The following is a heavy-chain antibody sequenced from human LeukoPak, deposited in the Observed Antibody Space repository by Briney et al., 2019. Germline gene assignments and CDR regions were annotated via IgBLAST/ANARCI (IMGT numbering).Heavy chain of an antibody. CDR1: GFTFSNYA. CDR2: ITGSGGST. D-gene: IGHD3-10*01. CDR3: ARSPPGRWFGELSALYFDY. Sequence: GGSLRLSCVASGFTFSNYAMSWVRQAPGKGLEWVSSITGSGGSTYYADSVKGRFTISRDNSKNTLHLQMDTLRAEDTAVYYCARSPPGRWFGELSALYFDYWGQGTLVTVSS. J-gene: IGHJ4*02. V-gene: IGHV3-23*01.